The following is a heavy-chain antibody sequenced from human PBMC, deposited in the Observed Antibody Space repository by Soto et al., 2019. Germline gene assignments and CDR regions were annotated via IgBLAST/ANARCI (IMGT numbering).Heavy chain of an antibody. CDR3: ASTKYSSSKDFDY. J-gene: IGHJ4*02. Sequence: PGGSLRLSCAASGFTFSIYSMNWFRQAPGKGLEWVSSISSSSSYIYYADSMKGRFTISRDNAKNSLYLQMNSLRAEDTAVYYCASTKYSSSKDFDYWGQGTLVTVSS. CDR2: ISSSSSYI. CDR1: GFTFSIYS. D-gene: IGHD6-13*01. V-gene: IGHV3-21*01.